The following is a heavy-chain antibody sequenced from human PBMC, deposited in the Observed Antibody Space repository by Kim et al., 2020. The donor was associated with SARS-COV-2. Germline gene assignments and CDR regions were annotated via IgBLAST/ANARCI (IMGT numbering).Heavy chain of an antibody. CDR3: ARGPTWATDY. D-gene: IGHD5-12*01. V-gene: IGHV1-2*02. CDR1: GYNFNDYF. CDR2: VNPKDVGT. J-gene: IGHJ4*02. Sequence: ASVKVSCKATGYNFNDYFMHWVRQAPGKGFGWMGWVNPKDVGTNFAQKFQARVFMTRDSSINTAYMELSRLRSDDTAVYFCARGPTWATDYWGQGTLVAVSS.